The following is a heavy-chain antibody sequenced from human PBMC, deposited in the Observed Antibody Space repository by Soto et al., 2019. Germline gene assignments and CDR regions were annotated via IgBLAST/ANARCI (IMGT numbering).Heavy chain of an antibody. CDR2: ISAYNGKT. CDR1: GYTFPSYG. V-gene: IGHV1-18*01. D-gene: IGHD6-13*01. Sequence: QVQLVQSGAEVKKPGASVKVSCKASGYTFPSYGISWVRQAPGQGLAWMGWISAYNGKTTYAQKLQGRVTMTTDTTTSPAYMELRSLRSDDTAVYYCARESSSSSHHYWGQGTLVTVSS. CDR3: ARESSSSSHHY. J-gene: IGHJ4*02.